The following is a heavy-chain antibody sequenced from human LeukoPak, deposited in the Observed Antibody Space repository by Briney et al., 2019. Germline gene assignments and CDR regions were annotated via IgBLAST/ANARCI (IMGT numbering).Heavy chain of an antibody. CDR2: ITGGADDT. J-gene: IGHJ4*02. CDR1: GFTFSNYG. Sequence: GGSLRLSCAASGFTFSNYGMNWVRQAPGKGLEWVSSITGGADDTNHADSVKGRFTISRDNSKNTLYLQMNSLRAEDTALYYCAKGSLIVVVIAPFDYWGQGTLVTVSS. D-gene: IGHD3-22*01. V-gene: IGHV3-23*01. CDR3: AKGSLIVVVIAPFDY.